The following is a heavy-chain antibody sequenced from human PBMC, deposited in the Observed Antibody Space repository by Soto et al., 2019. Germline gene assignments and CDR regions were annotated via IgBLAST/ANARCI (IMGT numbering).Heavy chain of an antibody. CDR1: GFSLTTNGVG. J-gene: IGHJ4*02. V-gene: IGHV2-5*02. CDR3: AHAGDYDLLTFDH. D-gene: IGHD4-17*01. CDR2: IYWDDDK. Sequence: SSPTLVNPTQTLTLTCTFSGFSLTTNGVGVGWIRQPPGKALEWLALIYWDDDKRYSPSLKDRLVISKDTSSNQVVLTITNVAPGDTATYFCAHAGDYDLLTFDHWGPGTLVTVSS.